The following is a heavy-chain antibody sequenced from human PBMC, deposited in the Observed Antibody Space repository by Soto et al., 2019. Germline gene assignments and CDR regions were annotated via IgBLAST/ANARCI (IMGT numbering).Heavy chain of an antibody. CDR3: ASGLTTVHVMRRYYAFDI. J-gene: IGHJ3*02. V-gene: IGHV4-34*01. Sequence: QVQLQQWGAGLLKPSETLSLTCGVYGGYFHDDYWSGIRQYPGKGLEWIGEIKRSGNTYYNPSLGSRVSTSIALSKDQFALSLPSVTAADTSVYYWASGLTTVHVMRRYYAFDIWGQGTMVTVSS. D-gene: IGHD2-21*01. CDR1: GGYFHDDY. CDR2: IKRSGNT.